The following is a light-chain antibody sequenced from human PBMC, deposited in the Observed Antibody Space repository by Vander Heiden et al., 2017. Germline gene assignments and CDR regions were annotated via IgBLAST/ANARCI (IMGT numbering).Light chain of an antibody. CDR3: QQSYSSPYT. CDR2: AAA. CDR1: QSMSSY. Sequence: DIQMTQSPSSLSASVGDRVTITCRASQSMSSYLNWYQQKPGKAPNLLIYAAATLQSGVPSRFSGSGSGTDFTLTISSLQPEDFATYYCQQSYSSPYTFGQGTKLEIK. V-gene: IGKV1-39*01. J-gene: IGKJ2*01.